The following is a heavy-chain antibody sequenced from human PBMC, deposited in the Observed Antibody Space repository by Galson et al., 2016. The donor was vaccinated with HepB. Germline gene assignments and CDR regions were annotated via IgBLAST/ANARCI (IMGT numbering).Heavy chain of an antibody. Sequence: LRLSCAASGFTFSNAWMSWVRQAPGKGLEWIGEINYAGFTKYNPSLKSRVTISVDTSKNQFSLKLNSTSAADTAVYFCARGEVAATNWFDSWGQGTLVTVSS. CDR3: ARGEVAATNWFDS. CDR1: GFTFSNAW. V-gene: IGHV4-34*01. D-gene: IGHD6-19*01. CDR2: INYAGFT. J-gene: IGHJ5*01.